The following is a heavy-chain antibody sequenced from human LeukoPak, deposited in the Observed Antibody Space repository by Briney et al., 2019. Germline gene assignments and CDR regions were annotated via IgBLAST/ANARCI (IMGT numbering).Heavy chain of an antibody. D-gene: IGHD2-15*01. CDR1: GFTFDDYG. Sequence: PGGSLRLSCAASGFTFDDYGMTWVRQTPGKGPELVSTINWNGGSTAYADSVKGRFTISRENAKNSLYLQMNSLRAEDAAVYYCAKEDCSGGRCYSLHYWGQGTLVTVSS. CDR2: INWNGGST. J-gene: IGHJ4*02. V-gene: IGHV3-20*04. CDR3: AKEDCSGGRCYSLHY.